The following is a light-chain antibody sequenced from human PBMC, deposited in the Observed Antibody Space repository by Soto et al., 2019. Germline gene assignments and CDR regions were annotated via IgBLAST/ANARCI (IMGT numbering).Light chain of an antibody. J-gene: IGKJ4*01. CDR2: GAS. CDR3: QPYNNWPLLT. CDR1: QSVNNN. Sequence: EIIVTQSPATLSVSTGERATISCRASQSVNNNLAWYQQKPGQAPRLLIYGASTRATGIPARFGGSGYGTEFTLTISSPQSEDFAIYYCQPYNNWPLLTFGGGTKVEIK. V-gene: IGKV3-15*01.